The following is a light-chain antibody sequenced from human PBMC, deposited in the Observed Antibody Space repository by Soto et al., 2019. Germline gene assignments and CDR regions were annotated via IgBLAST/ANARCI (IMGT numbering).Light chain of an antibody. CDR2: WAS. Sequence: DIVMTQSPASLAVSLGERATINCKSSQSVLYSSNNRNYLAWYQQKPGQAPKLLIYWASTRESGVPDRFSGSGSGTDFTLTISSLQAEDVAVYYFQQFYLSPLTFGGGTKVEIK. CDR1: QSVLYSSNNRNY. V-gene: IGKV4-1*01. J-gene: IGKJ4*01. CDR3: QQFYLSPLT.